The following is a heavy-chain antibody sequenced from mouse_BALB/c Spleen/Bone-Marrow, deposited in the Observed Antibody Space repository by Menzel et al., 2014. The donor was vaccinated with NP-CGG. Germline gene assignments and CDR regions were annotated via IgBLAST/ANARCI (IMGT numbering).Heavy chain of an antibody. CDR3: TVHGVFAY. V-gene: IGHV6-6*01. Sequence: EVMLVESGGGLVQPGGSMKLSCAASGFTFNDAWMDWVRPSPEKGLEWVAEIKTKADNHATYYAESVKGRITISRDDSKSRVYLQMNSLRAEDTGIYYCTVHGVFAYSGQGTLVTVSA. CDR2: IKTKADNHAT. CDR1: GFTFNDAW. J-gene: IGHJ3*01.